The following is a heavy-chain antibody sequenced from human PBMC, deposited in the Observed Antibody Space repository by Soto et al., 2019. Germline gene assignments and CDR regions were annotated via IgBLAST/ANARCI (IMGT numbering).Heavy chain of an antibody. D-gene: IGHD4-17*01. V-gene: IGHV3-11*01. CDR3: AARTTVTTYDY. Sequence: GGSLRLSCAASGFTFSDYYMSWIRQAPGKGLEWVSYISSSGSTIYYADSVKGRFTISRDNAKNSLYLQMNSLRAEDTAVYYCAARTTVTTYDYWGQGTLVTVSS. J-gene: IGHJ4*02. CDR2: ISSSGSTI. CDR1: GFTFSDYY.